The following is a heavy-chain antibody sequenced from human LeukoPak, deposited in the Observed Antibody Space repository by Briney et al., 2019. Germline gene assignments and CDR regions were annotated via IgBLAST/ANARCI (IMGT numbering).Heavy chain of an antibody. D-gene: IGHD2/OR15-2a*01. CDR3: ARSGLSRFGF. V-gene: IGHV3-66*01. Sequence: GGSLRLSCAASEFSVGSNYMTWVRQAPGKGLEWVSLIYSGGSTYYADSVKGRFTISRDNSRNTLYLQMNSLRAEDTAVYYCARSGLSRFGFWGQGTLVTVSS. CDR2: IYSGGST. J-gene: IGHJ4*02. CDR1: EFSVGSNY.